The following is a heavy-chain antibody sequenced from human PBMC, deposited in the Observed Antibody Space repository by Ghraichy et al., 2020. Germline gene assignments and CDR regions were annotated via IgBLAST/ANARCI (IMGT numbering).Heavy chain of an antibody. V-gene: IGHV3-30*18. CDR1: GFTFSGYG. D-gene: IGHD6-13*01. CDR3: AKGSGAFAAAGTSPDY. J-gene: IGHJ4*02. Sequence: GGSLRLSCAASGFTFSGYGMHWVRQAPGKGLEWVAVISYDGRSEYYADSVKGRFTISRDNSKNTLYLQMNSLRAEDTAVYYCAKGSGAFAAAGTSPDYWGQGTLVTVSS. CDR2: ISYDGRSE.